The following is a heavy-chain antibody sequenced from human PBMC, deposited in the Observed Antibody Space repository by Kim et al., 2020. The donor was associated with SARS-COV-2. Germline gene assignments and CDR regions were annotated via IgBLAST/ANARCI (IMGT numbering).Heavy chain of an antibody. J-gene: IGHJ5*02. V-gene: IGHV1-46*01. CDR2: INPSGGST. Sequence: ASVKVSCKAFGYTFTSYYMHWVRQAPGQGLEWMGIINPSGGSTSYAQKFQGRVTMTRDTSTSTVYMELSSLRSEDTAVYYCARDRAVTIPELTSGPWGQGTLVTVSS. CDR1: GYTFTSYY. CDR3: ARDRAVTIPELTSGP. D-gene: IGHD4-4*01.